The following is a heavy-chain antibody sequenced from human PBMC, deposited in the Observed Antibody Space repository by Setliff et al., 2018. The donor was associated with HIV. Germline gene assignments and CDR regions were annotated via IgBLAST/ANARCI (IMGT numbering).Heavy chain of an antibody. Sequence: PGGSLRLSCAASGFMFGVDWVSWVRQTPGKGLEWVASVTPDGGDKYYANSMRGRFTISRDNGKNAVYLQMNSLTAEDTALYYCVRDLARVIAHWGQGTLVTVS. V-gene: IGHV3-7*01. D-gene: IGHD2-21*01. J-gene: IGHJ4*02. CDR2: VTPDGGDK. CDR3: VRDLARVIAH. CDR1: GFMFGVDW.